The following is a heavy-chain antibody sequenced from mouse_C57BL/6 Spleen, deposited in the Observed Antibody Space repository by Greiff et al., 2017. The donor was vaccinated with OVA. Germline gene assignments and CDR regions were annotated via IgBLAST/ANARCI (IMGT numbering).Heavy chain of an antibody. CDR2: INPNNGGT. CDR3: ARRGGGYWYFDV. CDR1: GYTFTDYN. Sequence: VQLKQSGPELVKPGASVKIPCKASGYTFTDYNMDWVKQSHGKSLEWIGDINPNNGGTIYNQKFKGKATLTVDKSSSTAYMELRSLTSEDTAVYYCARRGGGYWYFDVWGTGTTVTVSS. V-gene: IGHV1-18*01. J-gene: IGHJ1*03.